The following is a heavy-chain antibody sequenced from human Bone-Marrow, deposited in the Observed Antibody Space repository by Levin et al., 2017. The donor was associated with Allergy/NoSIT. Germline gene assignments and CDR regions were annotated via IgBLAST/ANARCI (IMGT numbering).Heavy chain of an antibody. V-gene: IGHV3-15*07. J-gene: IGHJ5*02. CDR1: GFTFSNAW. D-gene: IGHD3-22*01. CDR2: IKSKTDGGTT. CDR3: TTDYYDSSGYPYVWFDP. Sequence: GESLKISCAASGFTFSNAWMNWVRQAPGKGLEWVGRIKSKTDGGTTDYAAPVKGRFTISRDDSKNTLYLQMNSLKTEDTAVYYCTTDYYDSSGYPYVWFDPWGQGTLVTVSS.